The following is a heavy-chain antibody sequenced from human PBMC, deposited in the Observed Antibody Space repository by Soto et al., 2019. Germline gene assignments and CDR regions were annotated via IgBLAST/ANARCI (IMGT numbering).Heavy chain of an antibody. CDR2: ISGSGGST. J-gene: IGHJ4*02. CDR1: GFTFSSYA. D-gene: IGHD6-19*01. Sequence: EVQLLESGGGLVQPGGSLRLSCAASGFTFSSYAMSWVRQAPGKGLEWVSAISGSGGSTYYADSVKGRFTISRDNTKNTLYLQMNRLGAADTAVYYCAKARHSSGWYEVEGDYFDYWGQGTLVTVSS. V-gene: IGHV3-23*01. CDR3: AKARHSSGWYEVEGDYFDY.